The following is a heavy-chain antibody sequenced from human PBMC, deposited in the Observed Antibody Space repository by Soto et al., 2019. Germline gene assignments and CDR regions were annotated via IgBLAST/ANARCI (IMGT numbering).Heavy chain of an antibody. D-gene: IGHD3-3*01. CDR1: GGSISSGDYY. CDR2: IYFSGST. Sequence: QVQLQESGPGLVKPSQTLSLACTVSGGSISSGDYYWSWIRQPPGKGLEWIGYIYFSGSTYYNPSLKSRVTISVATSKNPFSLRLTSVTAADTAVYYCATGITVFGVTYYYYGMDVWGQGTTVTVSS. J-gene: IGHJ6*02. CDR3: ATGITVFGVTYYYYGMDV. V-gene: IGHV4-30-4*01.